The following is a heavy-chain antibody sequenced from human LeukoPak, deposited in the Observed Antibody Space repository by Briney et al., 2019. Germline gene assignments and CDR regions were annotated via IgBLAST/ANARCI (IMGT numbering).Heavy chain of an antibody. D-gene: IGHD5-12*01. V-gene: IGHV3-23*01. CDR2: ISGSGGGT. Sequence: GGSLRLSCAASGFTFSTFAMSWVRQAPGKGLEWVSAISGSGGGTYYADSVKGRLTISRDDSKNTLYLQMSSLRAEDTAVYYCAKAFSAYENWPPNWFDPWGQGTLVTVSS. J-gene: IGHJ5*02. CDR1: GFTFSTFA. CDR3: AKAFSAYENWPPNWFDP.